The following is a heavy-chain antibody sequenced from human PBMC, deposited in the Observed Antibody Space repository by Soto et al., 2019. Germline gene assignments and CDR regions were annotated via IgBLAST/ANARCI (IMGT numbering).Heavy chain of an antibody. J-gene: IGHJ4*02. CDR3: AAELYERGDCCHFDY. Sequence: GGSLRLSCAASGFTFSTFDMTWVRQAPGKGLEWVSLIRGNDDSAHYADCVKGRFTISKDKSKNTLYLQMDSLNSEDTAVYYCAAELYERGDCCHFDYWGQGTLVTVSS. V-gene: IGHV3-23*01. D-gene: IGHD2-21*02. CDR2: IRGNDDSA. CDR1: GFTFSTFD.